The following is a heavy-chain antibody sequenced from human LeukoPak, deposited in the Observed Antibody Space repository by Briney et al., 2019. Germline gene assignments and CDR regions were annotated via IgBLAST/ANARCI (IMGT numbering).Heavy chain of an antibody. Sequence: GGSLRLSCVASGFTFGKYWMSWVRQAPGKGLEWVANIKLDGSEKNYVDSVKGRFTISRDNTKNSLYLQMNSLRVEDTAVFYCARDQYDAWSRRGNFDSWGQGTLVIVSS. CDR3: ARDQYDAWSRRGNFDS. D-gene: IGHD3-3*01. CDR2: IKLDGSEK. V-gene: IGHV3-7*03. J-gene: IGHJ4*02. CDR1: GFTFGKYW.